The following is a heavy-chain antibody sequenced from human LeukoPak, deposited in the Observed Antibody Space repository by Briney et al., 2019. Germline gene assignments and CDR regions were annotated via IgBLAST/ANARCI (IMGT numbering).Heavy chain of an antibody. CDR3: ARAGDIVATINYYYYYMDV. Sequence: ASVKVSCKASGYTFTSYGISWVRQAPGQGLEWMGWISAYNGNTNYAQKLQGRVTMTRNTSISTAYMELSSLRSEDTAVYYCARAGDIVATINYYYYYMDVWGKGTTVTISS. CDR1: GYTFTSYG. CDR2: ISAYNGNT. D-gene: IGHD5-12*01. V-gene: IGHV1-18*01. J-gene: IGHJ6*03.